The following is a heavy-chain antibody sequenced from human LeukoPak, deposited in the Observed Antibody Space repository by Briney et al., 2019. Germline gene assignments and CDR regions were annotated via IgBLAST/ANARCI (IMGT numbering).Heavy chain of an antibody. CDR1: GFTFSSFE. D-gene: IGHD6-19*01. CDR3: ARAGSSGWSRSGWFDP. V-gene: IGHV3-48*03. J-gene: IGHJ5*02. CDR2: ISTTGTTT. Sequence: PGGSLRLSCVVSGFTFSSFEMHWVRQAPGKGLEWVSYISTTGTTTYYADSVKGRFTISRDTAKNSLYLQMNSLRAEDTALYYCARAGSSGWSRSGWFDPWGQGTLVTVSS.